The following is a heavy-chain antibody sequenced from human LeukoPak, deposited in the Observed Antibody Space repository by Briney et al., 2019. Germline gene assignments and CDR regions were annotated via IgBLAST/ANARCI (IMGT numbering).Heavy chain of an antibody. J-gene: IGHJ5*02. Sequence: ASVKVSCKASGYTFTSYYMHWVRQAPGQGLEWMGIINPSGGSTSYAQKFQGRVTMTRDMSTSTVYMELSSLRPEDTAVYYCAKEGREIVGAIGWFGPWGQGTLVTVSS. CDR2: INPSGGST. CDR1: GYTFTSYY. V-gene: IGHV1-46*01. CDR3: AKEGREIVGAIGWFGP. D-gene: IGHD1-26*01.